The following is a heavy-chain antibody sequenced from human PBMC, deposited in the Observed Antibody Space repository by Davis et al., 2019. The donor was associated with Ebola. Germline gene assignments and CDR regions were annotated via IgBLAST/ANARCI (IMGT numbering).Heavy chain of an antibody. CDR3: ARAHYGWDLGYYYGMDV. CDR1: GFTFSSYG. CDR2: IWYDGSNK. D-gene: IGHD4-17*01. V-gene: IGHV3-33*01. Sequence: GESLKISCAASGFTFSSYGMHWVRQAPGKGLEWVAVIWYDGSNKYYADSVKGRFTISRDNSKNTLYLQMNSLRAEDTAVYYCARAHYGWDLGYYYGMDVWGQGTTVTVSS. J-gene: IGHJ6*02.